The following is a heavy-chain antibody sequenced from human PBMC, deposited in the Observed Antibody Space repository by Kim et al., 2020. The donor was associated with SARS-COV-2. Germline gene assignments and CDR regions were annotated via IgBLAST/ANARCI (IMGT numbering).Heavy chain of an antibody. CDR2: ISGSGGST. J-gene: IGHJ4*02. Sequence: GGSLRLSCAASGFTFSSYAMSWVRQAPGKGLEWVSAISGSGGSTYYADSVKGRFTISRDNSKNTLYLQMNSLRAEDTAVYYCAKDPRGGSSSWYFDYWGQGTLVTVSS. CDR1: GFTFSSYA. D-gene: IGHD6-13*01. CDR3: AKDPRGGSSSWYFDY. V-gene: IGHV3-23*01.